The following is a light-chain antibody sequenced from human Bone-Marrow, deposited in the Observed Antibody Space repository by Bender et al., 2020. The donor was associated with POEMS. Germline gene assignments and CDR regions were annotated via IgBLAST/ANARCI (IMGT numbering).Light chain of an antibody. CDR1: SSDVGSYNL. V-gene: IGLV2-23*02. CDR3: CSFVGSATYV. Sequence: QSALTQPPSASGSPGQSITISCSGASSDVGSYNLVSWFQQHPGKAPKVMISEVTKRPSGVSNRFSGSKSGNTASLTISGLQAEDEADYYCCSFVGSATYVFGTGTTVTVL. CDR2: EVT. J-gene: IGLJ1*01.